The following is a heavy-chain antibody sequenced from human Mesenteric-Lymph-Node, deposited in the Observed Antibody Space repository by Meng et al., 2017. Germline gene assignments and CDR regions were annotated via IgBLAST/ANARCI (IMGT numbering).Heavy chain of an antibody. CDR2: INHSGST. CDR3: ARRTPGYYYYYGMDV. D-gene: IGHD4-23*01. V-gene: IGHV4-34*01. J-gene: IGHJ6*02. CDR1: GGSFSGYY. Sequence: SQTPSLTGAVYGGSFSGYYWSWIRQPPGKGLEWIGEINHSGSTNYNPSLKSRVTISVDTYKNQFSLKLSSVTAADTAVYYCARRTPGYYYYYGMDVWGQGTTVTVSS.